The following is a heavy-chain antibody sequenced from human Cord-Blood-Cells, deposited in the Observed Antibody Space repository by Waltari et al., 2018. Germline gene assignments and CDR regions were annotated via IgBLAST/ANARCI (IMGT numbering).Heavy chain of an antibody. D-gene: IGHD1-26*01. Sequence: QVQLVQSGAEVKKTGASVKVSCKASGYTFPSYDLNWVRPANGQGLEWMGWMNPNSGNTGYAQKFQGRVTMTRNTSISTAYMELSSLRSEDTAVYYCAIGSYLASLAEYFQHWGQGTLVTVSS. V-gene: IGHV1-8*01. CDR2: MNPNSGNT. CDR3: AIGSYLASLAEYFQH. J-gene: IGHJ1*01. CDR1: GYTFPSYD.